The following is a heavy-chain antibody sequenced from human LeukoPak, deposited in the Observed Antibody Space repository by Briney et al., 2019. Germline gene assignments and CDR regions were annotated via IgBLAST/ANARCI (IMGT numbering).Heavy chain of an antibody. D-gene: IGHD3-16*01. Sequence: TSVKVSCKASGFTFSSSTIQWVRQARGQRLEWMGWIAVGSGNTNYAQNFQERVTITRDMPTSTAYMEVSSLRSEDTAVYYCAADLPGGAMFDPWGQGTLVTVSS. CDR2: IAVGSGNT. V-gene: IGHV1-58*02. CDR1: GFTFSSST. CDR3: AADLPGGAMFDP. J-gene: IGHJ5*02.